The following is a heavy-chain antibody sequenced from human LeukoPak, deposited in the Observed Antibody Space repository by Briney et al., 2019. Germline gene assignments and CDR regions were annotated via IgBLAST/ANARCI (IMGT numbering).Heavy chain of an antibody. CDR1: GYTFTSYY. J-gene: IGHJ4*02. CDR3: ARGGGWVVPAAKYYFDY. V-gene: IGHV1-46*01. D-gene: IGHD2-2*01. CDR2: INPSGGST. Sequence: ASVKVSCKASGYTFTSYYMHWVRQAPGQGLEWMGIINPSGGSTSYAQKFQGRATMTRDTSTSTVYMELSSLRSEDTAVYYCARGGGWVVPAAKYYFDYWGQGTLVTVSS.